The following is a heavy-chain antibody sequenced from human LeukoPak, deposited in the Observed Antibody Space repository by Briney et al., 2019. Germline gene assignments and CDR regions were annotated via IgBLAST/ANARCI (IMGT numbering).Heavy chain of an antibody. Sequence: GGSLRLSCAASGFTFSSYAMSWVRQALGKGLEWVSAISGSGGSTYYADSVKGRFTISRDNSKNTLYLQMNSLRAEDTAVYYCAKDYYDSSGYDAFDIWGHGTMVTVSS. D-gene: IGHD3-22*01. V-gene: IGHV3-23*01. CDR2: ISGSGGST. CDR1: GFTFSSYA. J-gene: IGHJ3*02. CDR3: AKDYYDSSGYDAFDI.